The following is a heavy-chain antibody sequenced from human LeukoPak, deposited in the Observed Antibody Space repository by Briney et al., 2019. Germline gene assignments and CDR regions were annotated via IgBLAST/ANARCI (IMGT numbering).Heavy chain of an antibody. Sequence: GGSLRLSCVGSGFSFRGHWVNWARQSPGKGLEWVANIKPDGSDKYYVDSARGRFTVSRDNAKNSAFLQMNSLRAEDTAIYYCATISAQTFDIWGQGTFDSVSS. D-gene: IGHD5-24*01. J-gene: IGHJ3*02. CDR1: GFSFRGHW. CDR3: ATISAQTFDI. V-gene: IGHV3-7*01. CDR2: IKPDGSDK.